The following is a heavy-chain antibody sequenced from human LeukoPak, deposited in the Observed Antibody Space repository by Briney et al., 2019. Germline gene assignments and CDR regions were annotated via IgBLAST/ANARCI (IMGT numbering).Heavy chain of an antibody. V-gene: IGHV4-34*01. CDR3: ARRAAYDYVWGSYRFTPGYFDY. Sequence: PSETLSLTCAVYGGSFSGYYWSWIRQPPGKGLEWIGEINHSGSTNYNPSLKSRVTISVDTSKNQFSLKLSSVTAADTAVYYCARRAAYDYVWGSYRFTPGYFDYWGQGTLVTVSS. J-gene: IGHJ4*02. D-gene: IGHD3-16*02. CDR2: INHSGST. CDR1: GGSFSGYY.